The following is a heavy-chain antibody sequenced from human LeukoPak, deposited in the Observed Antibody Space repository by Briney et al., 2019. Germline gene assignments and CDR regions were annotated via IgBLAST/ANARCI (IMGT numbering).Heavy chain of an antibody. J-gene: IGHJ4*02. CDR1: GYSLTGYH. V-gene: IGHV1-24*01. D-gene: IGHD4-17*01. CDR3: ATVDLRRATFDY. CDR2: FDPEDGET. Sequence: ASVKVSCKASGYSLTGYHMHWVRQAPGKGLEWMGGFDPEDGETIYAQKFQGRVTMTEDTSTDTAYMELSSLRSEDTAVYYCATVDLRRATFDYWGQGTLVTVSS.